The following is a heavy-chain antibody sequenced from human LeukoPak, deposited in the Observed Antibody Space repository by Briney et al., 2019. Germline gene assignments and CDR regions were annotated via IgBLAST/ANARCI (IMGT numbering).Heavy chain of an antibody. Sequence: PGGSLRLSCVASGFTFSSYWMHWVRQPPRKGLVWVSRINADGSTTYADSVKGRFTISRDNAKNTLYLQMNSLRDEDTAVYYCARGGLRWYPDYCYFDLWGRGTLVTVSS. CDR1: GFTFSSYW. V-gene: IGHV3-74*01. CDR3: ARGGLRWYPDYCYFDL. D-gene: IGHD4-23*01. CDR2: INADGST. J-gene: IGHJ2*01.